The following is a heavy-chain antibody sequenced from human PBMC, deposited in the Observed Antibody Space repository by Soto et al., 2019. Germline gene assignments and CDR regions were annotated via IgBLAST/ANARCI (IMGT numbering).Heavy chain of an antibody. CDR3: ARENYYGSGLDY. D-gene: IGHD3-10*01. V-gene: IGHV3-66*01. J-gene: IGHJ4*02. CDR1: GFTVSSNY. Sequence: EVQLVESGGGLVKHGGSLRLSCAASGFTVSSNYMSWVRQAPGKGLEWVSVIYSGGSTYYADSVKGRFTISRDNSKNTLYLQMNSLRAEDTAVYYCARENYYGSGLDYWGQGTLVTVSS. CDR2: IYSGGST.